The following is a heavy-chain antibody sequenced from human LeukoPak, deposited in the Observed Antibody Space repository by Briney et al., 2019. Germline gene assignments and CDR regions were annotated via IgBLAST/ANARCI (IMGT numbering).Heavy chain of an antibody. Sequence: PGGSLRLSCVASGFTFCSYAMSWVRQAPGKGLEWVSYISSSGSTIYYADSVKGRFTISRDNAKNSLYLQMNSLRAEDTAVYYCARSATPPWAPEPDYWGQGTLVTVSS. CDR3: ARSATPPWAPEPDY. CDR2: ISSSGSTI. CDR1: GFTFCSYA. D-gene: IGHD1-14*01. V-gene: IGHV3-48*04. J-gene: IGHJ4*02.